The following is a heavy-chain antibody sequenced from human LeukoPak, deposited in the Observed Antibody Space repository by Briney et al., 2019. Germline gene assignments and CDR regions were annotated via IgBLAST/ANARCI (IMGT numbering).Heavy chain of an antibody. CDR2: IRYDGSNK. J-gene: IGHJ4*02. CDR3: ASGTTVVPRTFDY. D-gene: IGHD4-23*01. Sequence: PGGSLRLSCAASGFTFSSYGMHWVRQAPGKGLEWVAFIRYDGSNKYYADSVKGRFTISRDNSKNTLYLQMNSLRAEDTAVYYCASGTTVVPRTFDYWGQGTLVTVSS. CDR1: GFTFSSYG. V-gene: IGHV3-30*02.